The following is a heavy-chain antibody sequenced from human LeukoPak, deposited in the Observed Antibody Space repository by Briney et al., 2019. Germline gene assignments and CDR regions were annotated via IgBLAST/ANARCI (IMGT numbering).Heavy chain of an antibody. D-gene: IGHD3-22*01. CDR2: IDPNSGDT. CDR1: GYTFTAYY. Sequence: ASMKVSCKASGYTFTAYYIHWVRQAPGQGLEWMGWIDPNSGDTKYVEKFQGRVTMTRDTSFSTAYTALSSLRSDDTAMYYCARAMNSWFLLDLDYWGQGNLVTVSS. V-gene: IGHV1-2*02. J-gene: IGHJ4*02. CDR3: ARAMNSWFLLDLDY.